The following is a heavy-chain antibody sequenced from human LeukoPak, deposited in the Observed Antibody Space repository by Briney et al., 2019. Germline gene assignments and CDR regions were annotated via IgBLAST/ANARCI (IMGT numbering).Heavy chain of an antibody. CDR2: IYYSGST. CDR1: GGSISSYY. Sequence: SETLSLTCTVSGGSISSYYWSWIRQPPGKGLEWIGYIYYSGSTNYNPSLKSRVTISVDTSKNQFSLKLSSVTAADTAVYYCARLSDFWSGYYGNWFDPWGQGTLVTVSS. CDR3: ARLSDFWSGYYGNWFDP. V-gene: IGHV4-59*08. D-gene: IGHD3-3*01. J-gene: IGHJ5*02.